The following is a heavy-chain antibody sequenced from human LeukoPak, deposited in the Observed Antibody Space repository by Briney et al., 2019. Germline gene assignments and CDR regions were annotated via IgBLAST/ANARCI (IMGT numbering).Heavy chain of an antibody. J-gene: IGHJ4*02. Sequence: QPGGSLRLSCAASGFTFSNYWMSWVRQAPGKGLEWVANIKQDGSEKYYVDSVKSRFTVSRDNAKNSLYLQMNSLRAEDTAVYYCARLYDFWSGYYRDYWGQGTLVTVSS. D-gene: IGHD3-3*01. V-gene: IGHV3-7*01. CDR3: ARLYDFWSGYYRDY. CDR2: IKQDGSEK. CDR1: GFTFSNYW.